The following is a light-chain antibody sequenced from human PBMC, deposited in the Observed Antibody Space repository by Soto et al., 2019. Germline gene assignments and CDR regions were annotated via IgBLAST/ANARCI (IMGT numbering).Light chain of an antibody. Sequence: EIVLTQSPGTLSLFPGEGATLSCRASQSLSSGYLAWYQQKPGQAPRLLIYGVSSRATGIPDRFSGSGSGTDFNLTLSRLEAEDFAVYYCQKYSCSLVYTFGQGTKPEIK. CDR3: QKYSCSLVYT. CDR1: QSLSSGY. V-gene: IGKV3-20*01. CDR2: GVS. J-gene: IGKJ2*01.